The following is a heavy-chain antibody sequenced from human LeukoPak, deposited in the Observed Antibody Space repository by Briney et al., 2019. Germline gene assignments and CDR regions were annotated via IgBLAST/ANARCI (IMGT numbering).Heavy chain of an antibody. J-gene: IGHJ3*02. V-gene: IGHV3-21*01. CDR1: GFTFSSYS. CDR2: ISSSSSYI. Sequence: GGSLRLSCAASGFTFSSYSMNWVRQAPGKGLEWVSSISSSSSYIYYAVSVKSRFTISRDNAKNSLYLQMNSLRAEDTAVYYCARGLRRIAGHHDAFDIWGQGTMVTVSS. D-gene: IGHD6-13*01. CDR3: ARGLRRIAGHHDAFDI.